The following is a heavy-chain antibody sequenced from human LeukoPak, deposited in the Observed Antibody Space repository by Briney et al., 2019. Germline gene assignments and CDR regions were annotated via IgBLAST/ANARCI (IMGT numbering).Heavy chain of an antibody. CDR1: GFRFSDFS. CDR3: ATSFMIRGN. D-gene: IGHD3-16*01. J-gene: IGHJ4*02. V-gene: IGHV3-21*01. CDR2: ISSSSSHI. Sequence: NPGGSLRLSCAASGFRFSDFSMNWVRQAPGKGLEWVSSISSSSSHIYCADSVKGRFTISRDNAKNSLYLQMNSLKAEDTAVYYCATSFMIRGNWGQGTLVTVSS.